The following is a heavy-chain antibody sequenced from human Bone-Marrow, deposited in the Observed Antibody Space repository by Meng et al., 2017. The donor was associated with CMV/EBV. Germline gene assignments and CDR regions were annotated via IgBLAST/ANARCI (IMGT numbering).Heavy chain of an antibody. CDR2: ISSSSSYI. CDR1: GFTFSSYS. V-gene: IGHV3-21*01. D-gene: IGHD4-11*01. Sequence: GESLKISCAASGFTFSSYSMNWVRQAPGKGLEWVSSISSSSSYIYYADSVKGRFTISRDNAKNSLYLQMNSLRAEDTAVYYCARVQAMTTVTTGDYWGQGTLVTVSP. J-gene: IGHJ4*02. CDR3: ARVQAMTTVTTGDY.